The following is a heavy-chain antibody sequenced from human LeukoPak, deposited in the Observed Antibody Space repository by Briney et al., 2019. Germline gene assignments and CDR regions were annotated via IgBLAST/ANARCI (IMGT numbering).Heavy chain of an antibody. D-gene: IGHD3-22*01. J-gene: IGHJ4*02. Sequence: PGGSLRLSCAASGFTFSNAWMSWVRQAPGKGLEWVAGISGSGGSTNYADSVKGRFTISRDNPKNTLYLQMNSLRAEDTAVYFCAKRGVVIRVILVGFHKEAYYFDSWGQGALVIVSS. CDR2: ISGSGGST. CDR3: AKRGVVIRVILVGFHKEAYYFDS. V-gene: IGHV3-23*01. CDR1: GFTFSNAW.